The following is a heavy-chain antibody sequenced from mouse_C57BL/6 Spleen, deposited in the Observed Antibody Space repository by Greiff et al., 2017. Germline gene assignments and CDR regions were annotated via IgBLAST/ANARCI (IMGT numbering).Heavy chain of an antibody. CDR1: GFNFTDYY. J-gene: IGHJ3*01. V-gene: IGHV14-2*01. CDR2: IDPEDGET. CDR3: ASYEYDGAWFAY. D-gene: IGHD2-4*01. Sequence: EVQLQQSGAELVKPGASVKLSCTASGFNFTDYYMHWVKQRTEQGLEWIGRIDPEDGETKYAPKFQGKDTITADTSSNTAYLQLSSLTSEDSAVYYCASYEYDGAWFAYWGQGTLVTVSA.